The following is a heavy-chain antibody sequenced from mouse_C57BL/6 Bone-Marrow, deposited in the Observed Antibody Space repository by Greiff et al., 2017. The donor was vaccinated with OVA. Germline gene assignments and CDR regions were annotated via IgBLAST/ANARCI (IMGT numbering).Heavy chain of an antibody. CDR2: ISSGGSYT. V-gene: IGHV5-6*01. J-gene: IGHJ2*01. D-gene: IGHD2-2*01. CDR3: ASHLLWLRRGYYFDY. CDR1: GFTFSSYG. Sequence: EVKLVESGGDLVKPGGSLKLSCAASGFTFSSYGMSWVRQTPDKRLEWVATISSGGSYTYYPDSVKGRFTISRDNAKNTLYLQMSSLESEDTAMYYCASHLLWLRRGYYFDYWGQGTTLTVSS.